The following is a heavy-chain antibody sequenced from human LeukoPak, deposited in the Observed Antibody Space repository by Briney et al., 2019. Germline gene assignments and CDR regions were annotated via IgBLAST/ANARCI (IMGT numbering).Heavy chain of an antibody. CDR1: GGTFSSYA. J-gene: IGHJ6*03. V-gene: IGHV1-69*13. CDR2: IIPIFGTA. Sequence: GASVKVSCKASGGTFSSYAISWVRKAPGQGIEWMGRIIPIFGTANYAQKFQGRVTITADESTSTAYMELSSLRSEDTAVYYCAGARLRSSDHTVYYYYYMDVWGKGTTVTVSS. CDR3: AGARLRSSDHTVYYYYYMDV. D-gene: IGHD3-16*01.